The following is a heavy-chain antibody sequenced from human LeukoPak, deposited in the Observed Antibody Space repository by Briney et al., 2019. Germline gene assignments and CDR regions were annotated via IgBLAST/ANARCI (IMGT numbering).Heavy chain of an antibody. CDR1: GFSFSNYN. V-gene: IGHV3-48*04. J-gene: IGHJ4*02. Sequence: GGSLRLSCAASGFSFSNYNINWVRQAPGKGLEWISYISGSSSSIYYADSVKGRFTFFRDNAKSSLYLQMNSLRAEDTAVYYCARSRLSSWYLDYWGQGTLVTVSS. CDR3: ARSRLSSWYLDY. CDR2: ISGSSSSI. D-gene: IGHD6-13*01.